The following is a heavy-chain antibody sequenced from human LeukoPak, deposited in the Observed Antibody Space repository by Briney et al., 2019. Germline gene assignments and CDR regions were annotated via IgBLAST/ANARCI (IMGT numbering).Heavy chain of an antibody. D-gene: IGHD3-22*01. CDR1: GFTFSSYA. J-gene: IGHJ5*02. CDR3: AREGRYYYDSSGEQNWFDP. V-gene: IGHV3-30*04. CDR2: ISYDGSNK. Sequence: GGSLRLSCAASGFTFSSYAMHRVRQAPGKGLEWVAVISYDGSNKYYADSVKGRFTISRDNSKNTLYLQMNSLRAEDTAVYYCAREGRYYYDSSGEQNWFDPWGQGTLVTVSS.